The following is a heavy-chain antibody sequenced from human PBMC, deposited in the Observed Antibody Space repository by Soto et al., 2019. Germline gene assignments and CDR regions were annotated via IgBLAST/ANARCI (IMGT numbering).Heavy chain of an antibody. CDR1: GYTFTSYG. J-gene: IGHJ6*02. CDR2: INAYNGST. Sequence: ASVKVSCKASGYTFTSYGISWVRQAPGQGLEWMGWINAYNGSTNYAQKFQGWVTMTRDTSISTAYMELSRLRSDDTAVYYCARDQGNGMDVWGQGTTVTVSS. V-gene: IGHV1-18*01. CDR3: ARDQGNGMDV.